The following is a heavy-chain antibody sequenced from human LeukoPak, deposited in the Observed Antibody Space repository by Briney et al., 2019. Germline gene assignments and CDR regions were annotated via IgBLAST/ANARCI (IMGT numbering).Heavy chain of an antibody. V-gene: IGHV3-7*01. CDR2: IKQDGGEK. Sequence: GGSLRLSCAASGFAFSTYWMNWIRQAPGKGLEWVANIKQDGGEKYYLDSVKGRFTISRDNAKNSLYLQMSSLRAEDTAVYYCAKPITISGATDGFDIWGQGAKVTVSS. J-gene: IGHJ3*02. CDR1: GFAFSTYW. D-gene: IGHD3-3*01. CDR3: AKPITISGATDGFDI.